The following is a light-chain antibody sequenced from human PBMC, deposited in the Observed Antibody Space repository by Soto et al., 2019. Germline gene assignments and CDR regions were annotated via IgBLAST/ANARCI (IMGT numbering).Light chain of an antibody. J-gene: IGKJ3*01. V-gene: IGKV3-15*01. Sequence: EVVMTQSPATLSVSPGERVTLSFRASESVHRNLARYHQKPGQGPSLLIYYASTRATGVPDRFTGSESGTEFTLTISSLQSEDFGVYHCQHYSNWPPTFGPGTKVEIK. CDR2: YAS. CDR1: ESVHRN. CDR3: QHYSNWPPT.